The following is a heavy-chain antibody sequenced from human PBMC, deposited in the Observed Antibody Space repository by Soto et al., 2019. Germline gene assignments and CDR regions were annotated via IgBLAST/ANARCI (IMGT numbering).Heavy chain of an antibody. CDR2: IYYSGST. J-gene: IGHJ4*02. CDR1: GGSISSSSYY. Sequence: PSETLSLTCTVSGGSISSSSYYWGWIRQPPGKGLEWIGSIYYSGSTYYNPSLKSRVTISVDTSKNQFSLKLSSVTAADTAVYYCARHARDPTDGRLDYWGQGTLVTVSS. CDR3: ARHARDPTDGRLDY. V-gene: IGHV4-39*01.